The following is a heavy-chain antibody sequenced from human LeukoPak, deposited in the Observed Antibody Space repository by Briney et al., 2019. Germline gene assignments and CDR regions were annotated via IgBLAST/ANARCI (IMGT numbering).Heavy chain of an antibody. V-gene: IGHV4-59*01. CDR3: ARHPLLVAVADPYYYYGMDV. CDR2: IYYSGST. CDR1: GGSISSYY. Sequence: SETLSLTCTVSGGSISSYYWSWIRQPPGKGLEWIGYIYYSGSTNYNPSLKSRVTISVDTSKNQFSLKLSSVTAADTAVYYCARHPLLVAVADPYYYYGMDVWGQGTTVTVSS. J-gene: IGHJ6*02. D-gene: IGHD6-19*01.